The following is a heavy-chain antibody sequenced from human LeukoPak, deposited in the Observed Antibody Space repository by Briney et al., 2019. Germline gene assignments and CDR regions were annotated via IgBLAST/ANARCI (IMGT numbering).Heavy chain of an antibody. CDR3: ARDRVGDYGSYYYYGMDV. V-gene: IGHV3-30-3*01. CDR2: ISYDGSNK. CDR1: GFTFSSYA. Sequence: QPGGSLRLSCAASGFTFSSYAMHWVRQAPGKGLEWVAVISYDGSNKYYADSVKGRFTISRDNSKNTRYLQMNSLRAEDTAVYYCARDRVGDYGSYYYYGMDVWGQGTTVTVSS. J-gene: IGHJ6*02. D-gene: IGHD4-17*01.